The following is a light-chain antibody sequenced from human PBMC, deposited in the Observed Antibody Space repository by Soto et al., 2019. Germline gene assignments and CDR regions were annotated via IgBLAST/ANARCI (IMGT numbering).Light chain of an antibody. CDR3: SSYTTGDSVI. J-gene: IGLJ2*01. V-gene: IGLV2-14*03. CDR2: DVN. CDR1: SSDIGTYRY. Sequence: SALTQPASVSGSPGQSVDLSCSGTSSDIGTYRYVSWYQQHPGKAPKLILFDVNRRPSGVSDRFFGSKSGYTASLTISGLQAEDEADYYCSSYTTGDSVIFGGGTKLTVL.